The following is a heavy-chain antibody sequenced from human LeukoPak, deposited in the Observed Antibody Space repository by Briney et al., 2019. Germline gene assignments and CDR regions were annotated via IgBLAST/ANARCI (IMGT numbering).Heavy chain of an antibody. V-gene: IGHV5-51*01. D-gene: IGHD2-15*01. CDR3: ARLRGYCSGGSCYRGSCFDY. J-gene: IGHJ4*02. CDR1: GYSFTSYW. CDR2: TYPGDSDT. Sequence: GESLKISCKGSGYSFTSYWIGWVRQMPGKGLEWMGITYPGDSDTRHSPSFQGQVTISADKSISTAYLQWSSLKASDTAMYYCARLRGYCSGGSCYRGSCFDYWGQGTLVTVSS.